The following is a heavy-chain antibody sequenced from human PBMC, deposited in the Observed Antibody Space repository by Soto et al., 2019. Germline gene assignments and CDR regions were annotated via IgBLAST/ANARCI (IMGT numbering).Heavy chain of an antibody. Sequence: AGGSLRLSCATSGFTFSNYWMHWVRQAPGKGLELVSYIFTTGTTIYYPDSVKGRFTISRDNSQNTLYLQMNSLRAEDTAVYYCAKERTGKVDYWGQGTLVTVSS. CDR3: AKERTGKVDY. V-gene: IGHV3-48*01. J-gene: IGHJ4*02. CDR1: GFTFSNYW. CDR2: IFTTGTTI.